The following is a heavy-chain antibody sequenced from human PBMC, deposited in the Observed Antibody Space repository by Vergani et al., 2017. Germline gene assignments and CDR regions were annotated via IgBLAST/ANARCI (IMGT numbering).Heavy chain of an antibody. D-gene: IGHD6-19*01. CDR3: ARHSTVEWLVKLGWIDP. Sequence: QLQLQEFGPGLVKPSATLSLTCSVSGASLRSSNYYRGWIRQPPGKGLEWIASIYYSGSTYYNPSLKSRVTMSVDTSKNQFSLKLSSVTAADTAVYFCARHSTVEWLVKLGWIDPWGQGILVTVSS. J-gene: IGHJ5*02. CDR2: IYYSGST. CDR1: GASLRSSNYY. V-gene: IGHV4-39*01.